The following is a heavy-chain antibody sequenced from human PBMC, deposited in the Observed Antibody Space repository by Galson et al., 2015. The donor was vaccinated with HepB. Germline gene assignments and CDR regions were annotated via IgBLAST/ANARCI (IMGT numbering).Heavy chain of an antibody. CDR1: GGTFSSYA. CDR2: IIPIFGTA. J-gene: IGHJ4*02. Sequence: SVKVSCKASGGTFSSYAISWVRQAPGQGLEWMGGIIPIFGTANYAQEFQGRVTITADESTSTAYMELSSLRSEDTAVYYCARQTWDTAMVTGYSYGYYEGSFDYWGQGTLVTVSS. V-gene: IGHV1-69*13. D-gene: IGHD5-18*01. CDR3: ARQTWDTAMVTGYSYGYYEGSFDY.